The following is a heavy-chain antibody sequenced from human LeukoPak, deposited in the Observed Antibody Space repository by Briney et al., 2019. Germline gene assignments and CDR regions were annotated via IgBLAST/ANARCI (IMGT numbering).Heavy chain of an antibody. D-gene: IGHD3-16*01. CDR1: GFTFSSYW. J-gene: IGHJ6*02. CDR2: IKQDGSEK. V-gene: IGHV3-7*01. Sequence: GGSLRLSCAASGFTFSSYWMSWVRQAPGKGLEWVANIKQDGSEKYYADSVKGRFTISRDNSKNTLYLQMNSLRAEDTAVYYCAKDLVWGTTKVNPLVDVWGQGTTVTVSS. CDR3: AKDLVWGTTKVNPLVDV.